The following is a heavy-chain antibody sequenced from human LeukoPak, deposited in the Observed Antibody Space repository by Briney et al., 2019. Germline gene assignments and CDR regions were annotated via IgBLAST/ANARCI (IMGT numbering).Heavy chain of an antibody. CDR2: ISSGSSFI. D-gene: IGHD6-13*01. Sequence: GGSLRLSCAASGFSFSSYAMNWVRQAPGKGLEWVSSISSGSSFIYYADSVKGRFTISRDNAKNSLYLQMNSLRAEDTAVYYCARDSGSPQDAFDIWGQGTMVTVSS. CDR1: GFSFSSYA. J-gene: IGHJ3*02. CDR3: ARDSGSPQDAFDI. V-gene: IGHV3-21*01.